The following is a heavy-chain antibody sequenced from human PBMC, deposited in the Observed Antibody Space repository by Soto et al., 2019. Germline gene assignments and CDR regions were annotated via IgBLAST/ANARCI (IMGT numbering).Heavy chain of an antibody. J-gene: IGHJ4*02. V-gene: IGHV4-30-2*01. CDR1: GGSISSGGYS. CDR3: ARLNWDSVDFDY. D-gene: IGHD7-27*01. Sequence: SETLSLTCAVSGGSISSGGYSWSWIRQPPGKGLEWIGYIYHSGSTYYNPSLKSRVTISVDRSKNQFSLKLSSVTAADTAVYYCARLNWDSVDFDYGGQGTLVPVSS. CDR2: IYHSGST.